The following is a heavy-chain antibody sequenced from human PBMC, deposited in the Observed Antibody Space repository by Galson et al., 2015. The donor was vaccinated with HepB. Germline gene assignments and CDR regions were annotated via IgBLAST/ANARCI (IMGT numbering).Heavy chain of an antibody. CDR1: GFTFSSYG. Sequence: SLRLSCAASGFTFSSYGMHWVRQAPGKGPEWVAVIWYDGSNKYYADSVKGRFTISRDNSKNTLYLQMNSLRAEDTAVYYCARDRASMDVWGKGTTVTVSS. CDR3: ARDRASMDV. V-gene: IGHV3-33*01. CDR2: IWYDGSNK. D-gene: IGHD1-26*01. J-gene: IGHJ6*03.